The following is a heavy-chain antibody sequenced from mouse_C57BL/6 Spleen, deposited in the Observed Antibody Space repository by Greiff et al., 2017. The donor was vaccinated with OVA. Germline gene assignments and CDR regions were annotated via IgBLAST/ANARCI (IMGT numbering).Heavy chain of an antibody. CDR3: ARRGVVAHYAMDY. V-gene: IGHV5-12*01. CDR1: GFTFSDYY. Sequence: EVQLVESGGGLVQPGGSLKLSCAASGFTFSDYYMYWVRQTPEKRLEWVAYISNGGGSTYYPDTVKGRFTISRDNAKNTLYLQMSRLKSEDTAMYYCARRGVVAHYAMDYWGQGTSVTVSS. J-gene: IGHJ4*01. CDR2: ISNGGGST. D-gene: IGHD1-1*01.